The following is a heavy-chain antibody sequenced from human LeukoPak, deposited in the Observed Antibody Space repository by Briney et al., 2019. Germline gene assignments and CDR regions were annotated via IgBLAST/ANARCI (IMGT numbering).Heavy chain of an antibody. V-gene: IGHV1-69*13. CDR1: GGTFSSYA. CDR3: ARGGLYSSSKGYY. J-gene: IGHJ4*02. CDR2: IIPIFGTA. D-gene: IGHD6-6*01. Sequence: SVKVSCKASGGTFSSYAISWVRQAPGQGLEWMGGIIPIFGTAIYAQKFQGRVTITADESTSTAYMELSSLRSEDTAVYYCARGGLYSSSKGYYWGQGTLVTVSS.